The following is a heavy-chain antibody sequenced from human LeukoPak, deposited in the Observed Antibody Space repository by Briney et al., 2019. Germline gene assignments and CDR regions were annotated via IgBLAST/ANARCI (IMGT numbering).Heavy chain of an antibody. J-gene: IGHJ5*02. CDR3: ARGLGYYDFWSGPNWFDP. CDR1: GYTFTSYA. V-gene: IGHV1-3*01. CDR2: INAGNGNT. Sequence: ASVKVSCKASGYTFTSYAMHWVRQAPGQRLEWMGWINAGNGNTKYSQKFQGRVTITRDTSASTAYMELSSLRSDDTAVYYCARGLGYYDFWSGPNWFDPWGQGTLVTVSS. D-gene: IGHD3-3*01.